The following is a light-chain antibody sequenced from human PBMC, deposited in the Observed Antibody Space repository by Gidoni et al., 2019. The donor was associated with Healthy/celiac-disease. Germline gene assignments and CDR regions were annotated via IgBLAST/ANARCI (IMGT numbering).Light chain of an antibody. CDR3: QQSYSTLT. CDR2: AAA. CDR1: QSISSY. Sequence: DIQMTQSPSSLSASVGDRVTITCLASQSISSYLNWDQKKPGKAPKLLIYAAARLQSGVPSRFSGSVSGTEFTLTISSLQPEDFATYYCQQSYSTLTCGQGTRLEIK. J-gene: IGKJ5*01. V-gene: IGKV1-39*01.